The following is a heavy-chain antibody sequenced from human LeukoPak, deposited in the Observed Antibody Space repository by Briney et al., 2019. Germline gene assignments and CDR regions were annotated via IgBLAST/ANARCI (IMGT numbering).Heavy chain of an antibody. D-gene: IGHD3-10*01. CDR3: ARALSGSGRVYYYYGMDV. J-gene: IGHJ6*04. CDR2: ISAYNGNT. CDR1: GYTFTSYG. V-gene: IGHV1-18*04. Sequence: ASVKVSCKASGYTFTSYGISWVRQGPGQGLEWMGWISAYNGNTNYAQKLQGRVTMTTDTSTSTAYMELRSLRSDDTAVYYCARALSGSGRVYYYYGMDVWGRGTTVTVSS.